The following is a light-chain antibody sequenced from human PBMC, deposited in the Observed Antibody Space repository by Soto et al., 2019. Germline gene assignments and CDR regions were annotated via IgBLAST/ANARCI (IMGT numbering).Light chain of an antibody. J-gene: IGKJ4*01. CDR3: QQLNTYPLT. CDR2: SAS. Sequence: DIQLTHSPSFLSASVGDRVTITCRASQGISSHLVWYQQEPGKAPKLLIYSASTLQSGVQSRFSGSGSGTEFTLTISSLQPEDFATYYCQQLNTYPLTFGGGTKVEIK. CDR1: QGISSH. V-gene: IGKV1-9*01.